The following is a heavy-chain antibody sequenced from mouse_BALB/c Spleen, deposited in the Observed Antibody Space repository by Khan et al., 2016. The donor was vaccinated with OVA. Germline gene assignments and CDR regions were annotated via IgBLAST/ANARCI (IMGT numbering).Heavy chain of an antibody. J-gene: IGHJ4*01. CDR1: GYTFTSYW. D-gene: IGHD2-1*01. V-gene: IGHV1-87*01. Sequence: QVQLQQSGAELARPGASVKLSCKASGYTFTSYWMQCVKQRPGQGLEWIGAIYPGDGDTRYTQKFKGKATLTADKSSSTAYMQLSSLASEDSAVYYCARDYYDAMDYWGQGTSVTVSS. CDR2: IYPGDGDT. CDR3: ARDYYDAMDY.